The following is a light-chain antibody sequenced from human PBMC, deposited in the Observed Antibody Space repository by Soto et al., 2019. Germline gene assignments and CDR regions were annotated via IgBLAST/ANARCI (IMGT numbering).Light chain of an antibody. CDR1: QTVSSNY. V-gene: IGKV3-20*01. CDR3: QQYGNSLT. CDR2: GTS. Sequence: EVVLTQSPGTLSLSPGERATLSCRASQTVSSNYLAWYQQKPGQAPRLVISGTSNRATGIPDRFSGSGSGTYFTLIIRRLEPEDFAVYYCQQYGNSLTFGGGTQVE. J-gene: IGKJ4*01.